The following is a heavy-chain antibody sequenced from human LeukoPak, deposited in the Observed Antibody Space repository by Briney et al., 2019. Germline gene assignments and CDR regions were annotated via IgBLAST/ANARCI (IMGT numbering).Heavy chain of an antibody. CDR3: AKGGAAADNYWYFDL. V-gene: IGHV3-9*01. CDR2: ISWNSGNI. D-gene: IGHD6-13*01. CDR1: GFTFDDYA. Sequence: GRSLRLSCSASGFTFDDYAMHWVRQAPGKGLEWVSGISWNSGNITYGDSVKGRFTISRDNAKNSLYLQMNSLRTEDTALYYCAKGGAAADNYWYFDLWGRGTLVTVSP. J-gene: IGHJ2*01.